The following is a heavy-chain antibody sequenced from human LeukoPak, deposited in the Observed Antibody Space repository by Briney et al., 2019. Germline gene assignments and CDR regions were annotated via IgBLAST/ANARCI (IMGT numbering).Heavy chain of an antibody. CDR1: GFTFSSYW. Sequence: PGGSLRLSCAASGFTFSSYWMSWVRQAPGKGLEWVANINQDGSEKYYVDSVKGRFTISRDNAKNSLYLQMNSLRAEDTAVYYCARDPQRPGPSYFDYWGQGTLVTVSS. CDR2: INQDGSEK. J-gene: IGHJ4*02. CDR3: ARDPQRPGPSYFDY. V-gene: IGHV3-7*01.